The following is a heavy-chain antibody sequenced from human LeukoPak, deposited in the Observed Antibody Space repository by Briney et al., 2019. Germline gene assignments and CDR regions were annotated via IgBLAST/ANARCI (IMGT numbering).Heavy chain of an antibody. D-gene: IGHD2-15*01. J-gene: IGHJ4*02. Sequence: PGGSLRLSCAASGFTFSSYAMNWVRQAPGKGLEWVSTITGSDDNTYYADSVRGRFTISRDTSKNTLYLHMDSLRTEDTAVYYCAKGQRYCSGGLCLTDSWGQGTLVTVSS. CDR1: GFTFSSYA. CDR2: ITGSDDNT. CDR3: AKGQRYCSGGLCLTDS. V-gene: IGHV3-23*01.